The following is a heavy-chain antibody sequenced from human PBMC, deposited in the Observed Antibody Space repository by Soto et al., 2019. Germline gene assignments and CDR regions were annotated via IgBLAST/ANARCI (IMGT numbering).Heavy chain of an antibody. CDR3: ARRRSSTAFDI. Sequence: PVESLKISCKGSGYSFTSYCISWVRQMPGKGLEWMGRIDPSDSYTNYSPSFQGHVTISADKSISSAYLQWSNLKASDTAMYYCARRRSSTAFDIWGQGTMVTVSS. CDR1: GYSFTSYC. CDR2: IDPSDSYT. V-gene: IGHV5-10-1*01. J-gene: IGHJ3*02. D-gene: IGHD2-2*01.